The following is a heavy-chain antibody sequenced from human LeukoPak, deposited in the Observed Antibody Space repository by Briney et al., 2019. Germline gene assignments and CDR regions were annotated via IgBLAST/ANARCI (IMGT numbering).Heavy chain of an antibody. D-gene: IGHD1-1*01. J-gene: IGHJ5*02. CDR2: ISYSGST. CDR3: AREGTAGTNLNWFDP. CDR1: GGSISSYY. V-gene: IGHV4-59*01. Sequence: SETLSLTCTVSGGSISSYYWSWIRQPPGKGLEWIGYISYSGSTDFNPSLKSRVTISVDTSKNQFSLKLSSVTAADTAVYYCAREGTAGTNLNWFDPWGQGTLVTVSS.